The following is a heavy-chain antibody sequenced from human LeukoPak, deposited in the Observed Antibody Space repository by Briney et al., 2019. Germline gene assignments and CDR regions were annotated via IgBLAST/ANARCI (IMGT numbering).Heavy chain of an antibody. CDR2: INPNSGDT. D-gene: IGHD2-2*01. CDR3: ARDYCSSTSCLFDY. Sequence: ASVKVSCKAYGYTFTSYYIHWVRQAPGQGLEWMGRINPNSGDTNYAQKFQGRVTMTRDTSISTAYMELSRLRSDDTAVYYCARDYCSSTSCLFDYWGQGTLVTVSS. J-gene: IGHJ4*02. CDR1: GYTFTSYY. V-gene: IGHV1-2*06.